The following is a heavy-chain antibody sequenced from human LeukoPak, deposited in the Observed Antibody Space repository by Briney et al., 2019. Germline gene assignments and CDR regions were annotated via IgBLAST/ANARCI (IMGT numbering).Heavy chain of an antibody. CDR3: ARGGYYYDSSGLYYFDY. V-gene: IGHV4-4*07. Sequence: PSETLSLTCPVSGGSLSSYYWSWIRQPAGKGLEWVGRIYTSGSPNYNPCLKSRVTMPVDTSKNQFSLKRSSVTAAATAVYYCARGGYYYDSSGLYYFDYWGQGTLVTVSS. CDR2: IYTSGSP. CDR1: GGSLSSYY. J-gene: IGHJ4*02. D-gene: IGHD3-22*01.